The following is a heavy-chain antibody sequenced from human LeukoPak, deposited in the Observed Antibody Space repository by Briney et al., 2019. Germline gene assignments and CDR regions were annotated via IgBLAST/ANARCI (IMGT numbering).Heavy chain of an antibody. D-gene: IGHD2-15*01. CDR1: GFIFSNYG. CDR2: ISGSGGST. Sequence: GGTLRLSCAASGFIFSNYGMSWVRQAPGKGLEWVSAISGSGGSTYYADSVKGRFTISRDNSKNTLYLQMNSLRAEDAAVYYCAKAPVTTCSGAYCYPFDYWGQGTLVTVSS. V-gene: IGHV3-23*01. CDR3: AKAPVTTCSGAYCYPFDY. J-gene: IGHJ4*02.